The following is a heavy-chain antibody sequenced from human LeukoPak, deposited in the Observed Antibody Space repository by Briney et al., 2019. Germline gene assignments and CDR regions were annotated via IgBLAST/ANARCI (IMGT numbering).Heavy chain of an antibody. CDR1: GYTVTVNY. Sequence: ASVTVSFTSSGYTVTVNYLHWVRQAPGQGLEWMGWINPNSGGTKHGQKFQGRVSMTRDTSISTAYLELSSLRSDDTAVYYCARGRSVTTSSPFDYWGQGTLVTVSS. CDR2: INPNSGGT. D-gene: IGHD4-17*01. V-gene: IGHV1-2*02. J-gene: IGHJ4*02. CDR3: ARGRSVTTSSPFDY.